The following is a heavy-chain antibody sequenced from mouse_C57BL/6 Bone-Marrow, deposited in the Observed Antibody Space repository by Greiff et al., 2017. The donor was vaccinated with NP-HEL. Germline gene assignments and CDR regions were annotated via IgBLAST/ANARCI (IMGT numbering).Heavy chain of an antibody. D-gene: IGHD2-5*01. J-gene: IGHJ2*01. CDR1: GYTFTSYW. CDR2: IYPGSGST. V-gene: IGHV1-55*01. CDR3: ARPYYSNYDFDY. Sequence: QVQLQQPGAELVKPGASVKMSCKASGYTFTSYWITWVKQRPGQGPEWIGDIYPGSGSTIYNEKFKSKATLTVDTSSSTAYRQLSSLTSEDSAVYYCARPYYSNYDFDYWGQGTTLTVSS.